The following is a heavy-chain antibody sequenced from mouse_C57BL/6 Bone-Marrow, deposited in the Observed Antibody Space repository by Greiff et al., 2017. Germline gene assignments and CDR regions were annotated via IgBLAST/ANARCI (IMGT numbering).Heavy chain of an antibody. J-gene: IGHJ4*01. CDR1: GYTFTSYW. D-gene: IGHD2-2*01. CDR2: IYPGSGST. CDR3: ARGVTTAPFYAMDY. Sequence: VQLQQHVPPLFPPFSSFKMSCKASGYTFTSYWITWVKQRPGQGLEWIGDIYPGSGSTNYNEKFKSKATLTVDTASSTAYMQLSSLTSEDSAVYCCARGVTTAPFYAMDYWGQGTSVTVSS. V-gene: IGHV1-55*01.